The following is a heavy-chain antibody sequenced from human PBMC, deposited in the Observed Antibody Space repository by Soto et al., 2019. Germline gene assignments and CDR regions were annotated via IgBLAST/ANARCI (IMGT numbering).Heavy chain of an antibody. Sequence: GSLRLSCAASGFTFSRHWMHWVRQTPGKGPVWVSRINDDGSSTKYADSVKGRFTIARDNAKNTVFLQMSSLRAEDTAVYYCARVVIAATRPTRSFAPWGPAPLLTVSS. D-gene: IGHD6-25*01. CDR1: GFTFSRHW. J-gene: IGHJ5*02. V-gene: IGHV3-74*03. CDR2: INDDGSST. CDR3: ARVVIAATRPTRSFAP.